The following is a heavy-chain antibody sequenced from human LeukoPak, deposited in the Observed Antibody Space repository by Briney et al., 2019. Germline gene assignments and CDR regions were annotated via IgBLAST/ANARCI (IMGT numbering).Heavy chain of an antibody. V-gene: IGHV3-23*01. CDR1: GFTFSSYA. J-gene: IGHJ4*02. D-gene: IGHD3-10*01. Sequence: PGGSLRLSCAASGFTFSSYAMSWVRQAPGKGLEYISTFSVSDGRTYYADSVKGRFTISRDNSKYTLYLQMNSLRAEDTAVYYCAKQHAATGGYFDYWGQGTLVTVSS. CDR3: AKQHAATGGYFDY. CDR2: FSVSDGRT.